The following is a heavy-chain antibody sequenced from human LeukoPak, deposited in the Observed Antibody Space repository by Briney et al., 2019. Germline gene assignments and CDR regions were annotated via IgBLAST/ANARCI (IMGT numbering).Heavy chain of an antibody. Sequence: GGSLRLSCAASGFTFSSYWMSWVRQAPGKGLEWVANIKQDGSEKYYVDSVKGRFTISRDNAKNSLYLQMNSLRAEDTAVYYCARGFYSYGLLAFDYWGPGTLVTVSS. CDR1: GFTFSSYW. CDR2: IKQDGSEK. CDR3: ARGFYSYGLLAFDY. J-gene: IGHJ4*02. V-gene: IGHV3-7*01. D-gene: IGHD5-18*01.